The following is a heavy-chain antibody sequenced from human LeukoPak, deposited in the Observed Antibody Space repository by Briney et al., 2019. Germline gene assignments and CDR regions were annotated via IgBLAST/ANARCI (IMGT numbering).Heavy chain of an antibody. V-gene: IGHV3-21*01. CDR1: GFTFSSCT. D-gene: IGHD2-2*01. Sequence: GGSLRLSCAASGFTFSSCTLNWVRQAPGKGLEWVSYISSSSSYIYYADAVKGRFTFSRDNARNSLFLQMNSLRAEDTAVYYCARYCSSTTCYVPDHNNYYGMDVWGQGTTVTVSS. J-gene: IGHJ6*02. CDR3: ARYCSSTTCYVPDHNNYYGMDV. CDR2: ISSSSSYI.